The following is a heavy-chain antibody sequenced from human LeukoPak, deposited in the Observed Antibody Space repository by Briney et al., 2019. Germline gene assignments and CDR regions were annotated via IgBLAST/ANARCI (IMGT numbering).Heavy chain of an antibody. J-gene: IGHJ4*02. CDR1: GHTFTSYG. CDR3: ARGVKGAAWYDPHGTLDY. CDR2: ISAYNGNT. Sequence: ASVKVSCKASGHTFTSYGISWVRQAPGQGLEWMGWISAYNGNTNYAQKLQGRVTMTTDTSTSTAYMELRSLRSDDTAVYYCARGVKGAAWYDPHGTLDYWGQGTLVTVSS. D-gene: IGHD1-1*01. V-gene: IGHV1-18*01.